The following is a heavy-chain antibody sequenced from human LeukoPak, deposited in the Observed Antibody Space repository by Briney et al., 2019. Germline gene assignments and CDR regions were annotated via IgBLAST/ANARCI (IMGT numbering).Heavy chain of an antibody. CDR1: GFIFNNAW. CDR2: VRTTAEGGTT. Sequence: GGSLRLSCEGSGFIFNNAWMSWVRQAPGKGPGWGGRVRTTAEGGTTDYAAPVRGRFTISRDDSKSTVYLQMNSLETEDTAIYYCTAGLGKTDDDSWGQGTLVTVSS. CDR3: TAGLGKTDDDS. J-gene: IGHJ4*02. V-gene: IGHV3-15*01.